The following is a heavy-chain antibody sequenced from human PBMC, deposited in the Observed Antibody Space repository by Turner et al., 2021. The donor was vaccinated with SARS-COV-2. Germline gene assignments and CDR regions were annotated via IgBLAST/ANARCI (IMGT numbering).Heavy chain of an antibody. CDR1: GFTFSSYG. Sequence: QVHLVESGGGVVQPGRSLRLSCAASGFTFSSYGMHWVRQAPGKGLEWVAVIWDAGSYKYYADSVKGRFTISRDNSKNTLYLQMNSLRAEDTALYYCARDGGTGTTFPFFDYWGQGTLVTVSS. CDR3: ARDGGTGTTFPFFDY. CDR2: IWDAGSYK. V-gene: IGHV3-33*01. D-gene: IGHD1-7*01. J-gene: IGHJ4*02.